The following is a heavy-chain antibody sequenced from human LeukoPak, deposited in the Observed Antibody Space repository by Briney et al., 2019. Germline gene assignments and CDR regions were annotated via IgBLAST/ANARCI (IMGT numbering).Heavy chain of an antibody. D-gene: IGHD6-19*01. J-gene: IGHJ4*02. Sequence: GGPLRLSCAASGFTFDDYAMHWVRQAPGKGLEWVSLISGDGGSTYYADSVKGRFTISRDNSKNSLYLQMNSLRTEDTALYYCAKPVAVAGTGYYFDYWGQGTLVTVSS. V-gene: IGHV3-43*02. CDR3: AKPVAVAGTGYYFDY. CDR1: GFTFDDYA. CDR2: ISGDGGST.